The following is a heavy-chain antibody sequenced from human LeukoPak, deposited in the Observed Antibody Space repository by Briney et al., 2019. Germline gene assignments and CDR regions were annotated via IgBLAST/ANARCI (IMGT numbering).Heavy chain of an antibody. Sequence: SETLSLTCAVYGGSFSGYYWSWIRQPPGKGLEWIGEINHSGSTNYNPSLKSRVTISVDTSKNQFSLKLSSVTAADTAVYYCARRGDTNQGFDYWGQGTLVTVSS. CDR1: GGSFSGYY. D-gene: IGHD5-18*01. CDR2: INHSGST. J-gene: IGHJ4*02. CDR3: ARRGDTNQGFDY. V-gene: IGHV4-34*01.